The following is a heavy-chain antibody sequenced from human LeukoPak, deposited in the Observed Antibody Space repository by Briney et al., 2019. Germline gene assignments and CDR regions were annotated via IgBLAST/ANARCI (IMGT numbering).Heavy chain of an antibody. CDR3: ARVRGSYSIDY. D-gene: IGHD1-26*01. CDR1: GFTFSDYY. CDR2: ISDSGRII. V-gene: IGHV3-11*04. Sequence: GGSLRLSCVASGFTFSDYYMSWIRIRQAPGKGLEWISYISDSGRIIYYADSVKGRLTISRDNAKNSLFLQMNSLRAEDTAVYYCARVRGSYSIDYWGQGTLVTVSS. J-gene: IGHJ4*02.